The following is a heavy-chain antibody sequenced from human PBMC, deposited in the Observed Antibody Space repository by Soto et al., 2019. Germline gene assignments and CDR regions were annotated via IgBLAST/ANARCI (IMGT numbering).Heavy chain of an antibody. D-gene: IGHD2-2*01. CDR1: GFTFSSYA. J-gene: IGHJ4*02. V-gene: IGHV3-30-3*01. CDR3: AREDPPVGGIVVVPAAWGFDY. Sequence: PGGSLRLSCAASGFTFSSYAMHWVRQAPGKGLEWVAIISYDGSNKYYADSVKGRFTISRDNSKNTLYLQMNSLRAEDTAVYYCAREDPPVGGIVVVPAAWGFDYWGQGTLVTVSS. CDR2: ISYDGSNK.